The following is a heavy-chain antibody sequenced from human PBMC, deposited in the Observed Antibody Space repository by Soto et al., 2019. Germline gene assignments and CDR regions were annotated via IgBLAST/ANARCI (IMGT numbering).Heavy chain of an antibody. CDR1: GGYSGDHC. V-gene: IGHV4-59*11. Sequence: SQPLSLTCSVSGGYSGDHCWSRIRQTPGKGLEWIGYIYYSGSTNYNPSLKSRVTIPVDTSKNQFSLKLSSVTAADTAVYYCARVPPVGYCSSTSSRTTGFFGYWGQGTLVTVSS. CDR2: IYYSGST. CDR3: ARVPPVGYCSSTSSRTTGFFGY. J-gene: IGHJ4*02. D-gene: IGHD2-2*01.